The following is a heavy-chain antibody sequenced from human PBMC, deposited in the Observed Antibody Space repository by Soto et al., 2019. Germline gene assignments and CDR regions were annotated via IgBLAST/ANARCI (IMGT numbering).Heavy chain of an antibody. CDR1: GFTFSNYA. CDR3: SRDFIDGVGVYYFDY. V-gene: IGHV3-23*01. D-gene: IGHD1-26*01. CDR2: ITTGGGST. Sequence: GGSLRLSCAASGFTFSNYAMNWVRQAPGKGLEWVSSITTGGGSTYYADAVKGRFTISRDNSKNTLYLQMNSLRAEDTAVYYCSRDFIDGVGVYYFDYWGQGTLVTVSS. J-gene: IGHJ4*02.